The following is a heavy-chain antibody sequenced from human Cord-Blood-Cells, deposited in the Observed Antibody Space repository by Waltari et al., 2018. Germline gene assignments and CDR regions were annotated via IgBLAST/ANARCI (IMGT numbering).Heavy chain of an antibody. J-gene: IGHJ4*02. CDR1: GGSISSYY. CDR3: AREEYSYGYFDY. V-gene: IGHV4-59*01. D-gene: IGHD5-18*01. Sequence: QVQLQESGPGLVKPSETLSLTCTVSGGSISSYYWSWIRQPPGKGLEWIGYIYYSGSTNYTPSLKSRVTISVDTSKSRFSLKLSSVTAADTAVYYCAREEYSYGYFDYWGQGTLVTVSS. CDR2: IYYSGST.